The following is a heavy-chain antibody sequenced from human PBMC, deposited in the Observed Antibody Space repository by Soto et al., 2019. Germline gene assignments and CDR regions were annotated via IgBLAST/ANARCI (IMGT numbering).Heavy chain of an antibody. CDR3: ARVLLPYIPKHYGSATGPHVVFDY. CDR2: MNPNSGNT. V-gene: IGHV1-8*01. D-gene: IGHD3-22*01. CDR1: GYTFTSYD. J-gene: IGHJ4*02. Sequence: GASVKVSCKASGYTFTSYDINWVRQATGQGLEWMGWMNPNSGNTGYAQKFQGRVTMTRNTSTSTAYMELSSLRSEDTAVYYCARVLLPYIPKHYGSATGPHVVFDYWGQGTLVTVSS.